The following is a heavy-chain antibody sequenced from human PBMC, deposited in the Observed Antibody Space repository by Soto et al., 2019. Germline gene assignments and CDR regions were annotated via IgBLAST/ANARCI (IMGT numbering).Heavy chain of an antibody. J-gene: IGHJ5*02. CDR2: IRSKANSYAT. CDR1: GFTFSGSA. D-gene: IGHD6-13*01. CDR3: TRRIAAAGDPYGWFDP. Sequence: EVQLVESGGGLVQPGGSLKLSCAASGFTFSGSAMHWVRQASGKGLEWVGRIRSKANSYATAYAASVKGRFTISRDDSKNTAYLQMTSLKTEDTAVYYCTRRIAAAGDPYGWFDPWGQGTLVTVSS. V-gene: IGHV3-73*02.